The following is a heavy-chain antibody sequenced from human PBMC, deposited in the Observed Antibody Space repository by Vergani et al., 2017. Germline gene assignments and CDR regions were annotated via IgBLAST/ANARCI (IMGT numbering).Heavy chain of an antibody. CDR3: ARDLAAYYDFWGGLPNYYYYGMDV. J-gene: IGHJ6*02. CDR2: IKQDGSEK. Sequence: EVQLVESGGGLVQPGGSLRLSCAASGFTFSSYWMSWVRQAPGNGLEWVANIKQDGSEKYYVDSVKGRFTISRDNAKNSLYLQMNSLRAEDTAVYYCARDLAAYYDFWGGLPNYYYYGMDVWGQGTTVTVSS. D-gene: IGHD3-3*01. V-gene: IGHV3-7*01. CDR1: GFTFSSYW.